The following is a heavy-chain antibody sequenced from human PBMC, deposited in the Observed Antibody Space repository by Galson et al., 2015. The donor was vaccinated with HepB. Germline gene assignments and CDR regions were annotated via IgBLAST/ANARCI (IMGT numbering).Heavy chain of an antibody. J-gene: IGHJ4*02. CDR3: AKDGGFNGIFNQ. CDR2: ISGSGGST. CDR1: GFTFSSYA. V-gene: IGHV3-23*01. D-gene: IGHD3-16*01. Sequence: SLRLSCAASGFTFSSYAMSWVRQAPGKGLEWVSSISGSGGSTYYADSVKGRFTISRDNAKSTLYVQLNSLRAEDTAVYYCAKDGGFNGIFNQWGQGTLVTVSS.